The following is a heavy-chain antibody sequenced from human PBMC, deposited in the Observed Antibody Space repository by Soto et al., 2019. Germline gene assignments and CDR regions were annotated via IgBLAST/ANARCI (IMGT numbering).Heavy chain of an antibody. Sequence: GGSLRLSCAASGFTFSSYGMHWVRQAPGKGLEWVAVISYDGSNKYYADSVKGRFTISRDNSKNTLYLQMNSLRAEDTAVYYCAKGELDFWSGFYYYYGMDVWGQGTTVTVS. D-gene: IGHD3-3*01. CDR3: AKGELDFWSGFYYYYGMDV. CDR2: ISYDGSNK. J-gene: IGHJ6*02. CDR1: GFTFSSYG. V-gene: IGHV3-30*18.